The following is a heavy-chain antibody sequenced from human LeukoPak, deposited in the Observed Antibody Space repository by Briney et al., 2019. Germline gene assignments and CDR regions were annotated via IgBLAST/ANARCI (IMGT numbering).Heavy chain of an antibody. V-gene: IGHV1-18*01. D-gene: IGHD6-13*01. CDR3: ARTPSTSETAAGSFDY. CDR2: ISAYNGNT. J-gene: IGHJ4*02. Sequence: ASVKVSCKASGYTFTSYGISWVRQAPGQGLEWMGWISAYNGNTNYAQKLQGRVTMTTDTSTSTAYMELRSLRSDDTAVYYCARTPSTSETAAGSFDYWGPGTLVTVSS. CDR1: GYTFTSYG.